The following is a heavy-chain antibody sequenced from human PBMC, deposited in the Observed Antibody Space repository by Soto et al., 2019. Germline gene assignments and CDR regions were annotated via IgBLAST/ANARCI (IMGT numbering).Heavy chain of an antibody. CDR2: ISSSGTVT. V-gene: IGHV3-11*01. CDR3: ARKGPRAARPNH. J-gene: IGHJ5*02. D-gene: IGHD6-6*01. CDR1: GFTFRDYD. Sequence: QVQLVESGGGLVRPGGSLRLSCAASGFTFRDYDMSWIRQAPGKGLEWVACISSSGTVTYYADSVKGRFTISRDNAKNSLYVELNSLRVEDTAVSYWARKGPRAARPNHWGQGTLVTVSS.